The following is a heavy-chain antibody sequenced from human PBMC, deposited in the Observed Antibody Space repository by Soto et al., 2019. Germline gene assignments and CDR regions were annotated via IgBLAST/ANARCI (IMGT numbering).Heavy chain of an antibody. CDR2: IYPGDSDT. V-gene: IGHV5-51*01. CDR3: SRATPLLWFGEPQAGWFDP. D-gene: IGHD3-10*01. Sequence: PGESLKISCKGSGYSFTSYWIGWVRQMPGKGLEWKGIIYPGDSDTRYSPSFQGQVTISADKSISTAYLQWSSLKASDTAMYYCSRATPLLWFGEPQAGWFDPWGQGTLVTVSS. J-gene: IGHJ5*02. CDR1: GYSFTSYW.